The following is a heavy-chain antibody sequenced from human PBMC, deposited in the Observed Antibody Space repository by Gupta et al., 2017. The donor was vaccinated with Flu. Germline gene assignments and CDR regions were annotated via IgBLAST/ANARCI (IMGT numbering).Heavy chain of an antibody. CDR3: APYCSTANCYRLDN. CDR2: ITGSGATT. Sequence: FTSYAMSWVRQAPGKGLECVSAITGSGATTYYADSVKGRFTVSRDNSKTTLYLQMNSLRAGDTAVYYCAPYCSTANCYRLDNGGQGTLVPVSS. J-gene: IGHJ4*02. V-gene: IGHV3-23*01. D-gene: IGHD2-2*01. CDR1: FTSYA.